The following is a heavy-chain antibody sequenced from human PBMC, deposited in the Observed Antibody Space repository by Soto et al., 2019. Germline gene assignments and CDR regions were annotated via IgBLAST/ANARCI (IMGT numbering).Heavy chain of an antibody. V-gene: IGHV1-18*01. J-gene: IGHJ4*02. D-gene: IGHD3-22*01. Sequence: QVQLVQSGAEVKKPGASVKVSCKASGYTFTTYVISWVRQAPGQGLEWMGWISAYNGNTNYAQKLHGRLTMTTHTSTSTAYMALRSLRSDDTAVYYCARIGGYGYYFDYWGQGTLVTVSS. CDR3: ARIGGYGYYFDY. CDR1: GYTFTTYV. CDR2: ISAYNGNT.